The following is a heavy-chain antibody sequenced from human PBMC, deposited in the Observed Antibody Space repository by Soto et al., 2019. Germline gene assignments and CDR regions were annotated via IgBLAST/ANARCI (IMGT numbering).Heavy chain of an antibody. CDR3: ARKRSYAMFYDI. CDR2: ISPDNGNT. J-gene: IGHJ3*02. CDR1: GYTFTTYA. Sequence: QVQLVQSGAEVEKPGASVKVSCRASGYTFTTYALHWVRQAPGQRPEWMGWISPDNGNTKYSENFQARVTMTRDTSASTAYMELSNLRSEDTAVYYCARKRSYAMFYDIWGQGTMVTVSS. V-gene: IGHV1-3*01. D-gene: IGHD3-16*01.